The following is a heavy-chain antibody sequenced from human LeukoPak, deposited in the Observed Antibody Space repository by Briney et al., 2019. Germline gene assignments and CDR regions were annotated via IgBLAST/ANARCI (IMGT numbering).Heavy chain of an antibody. CDR3: ARDYGGSSPFDY. V-gene: IGHV3-48*03. Sequence: PGWALRLSCAGSGFTFSRYEMHWLRQAPGKGLEWVSYISSSGSTIYYADSAKGRFTISRDNAKNSLYLQMNSLRAEDTAVYYCARDYGGSSPFDYWGQGTLVTVSS. J-gene: IGHJ4*02. CDR1: GFTFSRYE. D-gene: IGHD4-23*01. CDR2: ISSSGSTI.